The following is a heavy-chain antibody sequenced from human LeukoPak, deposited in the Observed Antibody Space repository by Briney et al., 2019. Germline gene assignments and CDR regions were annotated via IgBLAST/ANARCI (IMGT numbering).Heavy chain of an antibody. Sequence: GGSLRLSCTASGFTLSRHAMHWVRQAPGKGLEWLLVISYDGSNQYYADSVKGRFTISRDNSKNTLYLQMNSLRAEDTAVYYCATSGSYWAYFDYWGQGTLVTVSS. V-gene: IGHV3-30-3*01. CDR2: ISYDGSNQ. CDR3: ATSGSYWAYFDY. J-gene: IGHJ4*02. D-gene: IGHD1-26*01. CDR1: GFTLSRHA.